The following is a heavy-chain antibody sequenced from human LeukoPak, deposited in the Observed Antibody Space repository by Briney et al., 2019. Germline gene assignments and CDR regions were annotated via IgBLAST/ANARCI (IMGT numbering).Heavy chain of an antibody. J-gene: IGHJ4*02. V-gene: IGHV3-23*01. CDR3: ARDYSGWTYFDY. Sequence: PGGTLRLSCAASGFTFSSYGMSWVRQAPGKGLEWVSAISGSGGSTYYADSVKGRFTISRDNAKNSLYLQMNSLRAEDTAVYYCARDYSGWTYFDYWGQGTLVTVSS. D-gene: IGHD6-19*01. CDR1: GFTFSSYG. CDR2: ISGSGGST.